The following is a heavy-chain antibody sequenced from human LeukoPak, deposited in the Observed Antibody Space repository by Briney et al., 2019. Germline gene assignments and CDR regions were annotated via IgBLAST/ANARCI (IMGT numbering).Heavy chain of an antibody. D-gene: IGHD3-22*01. Sequence: GGSLRLSCAASGFTFSSYRMSWVRQAPGKGLEWVANIKQDGSEKYYVDSVKGRFTISRDNAKNSLYLQMNSLRAEDTAVYYCAGYDSSGYYYVYFQHWGQGTLVTVSS. CDR1: GFTFSSYR. CDR3: AGYDSSGYYYVYFQH. V-gene: IGHV3-7*01. CDR2: IKQDGSEK. J-gene: IGHJ1*01.